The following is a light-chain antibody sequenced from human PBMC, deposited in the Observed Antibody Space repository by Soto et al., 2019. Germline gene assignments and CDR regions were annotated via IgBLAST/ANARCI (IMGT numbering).Light chain of an antibody. CDR3: QQYNTYWT. J-gene: IGKJ1*01. Sequence: DIPMTQSPSTLSASVGDRVTIICRASQTISTWLAWYQQKPGKGPKLLMYDASRLESGVPSRFSGSGSGTEFTLTISSLQPDDFATYYCQQYNTYWTFGQGTKVEIK. CDR1: QTISTW. CDR2: DAS. V-gene: IGKV1-5*02.